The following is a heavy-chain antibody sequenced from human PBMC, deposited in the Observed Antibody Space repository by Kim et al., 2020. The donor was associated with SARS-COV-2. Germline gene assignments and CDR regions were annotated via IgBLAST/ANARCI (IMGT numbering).Heavy chain of an antibody. Sequence: SETLSLTCAVYGGSFSGYYWSWIRQPPGKGLEWIGEINHSGSTNYNPSLKSRVTISVDTSKNQFSLKLSSVTAADTAVYYCARGPRIQLRYYYYYGMDVWGQGTTVTVSS. CDR1: GGSFSGYY. CDR3: ARGPRIQLRYYYYYGMDV. CDR2: INHSGST. J-gene: IGHJ6*02. D-gene: IGHD5-18*01. V-gene: IGHV4-34*01.